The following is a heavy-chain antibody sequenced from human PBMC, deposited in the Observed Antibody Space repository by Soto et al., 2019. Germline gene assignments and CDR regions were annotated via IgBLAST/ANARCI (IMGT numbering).Heavy chain of an antibody. CDR2: IIPIFATA. D-gene: IGHD6-13*01. Sequence: ASVKVSCKASGGTFSSYAISCVRQAPGQVLEWMGGIIPIFATANYAQKFQGRVTITADESTSTAYMELSSLRSEDTAVYYCARVPTQYSSSYSRAFDIWGQGTMVTVSS. CDR3: ARVPTQYSSSYSRAFDI. V-gene: IGHV1-69*13. J-gene: IGHJ3*02. CDR1: GGTFSSYA.